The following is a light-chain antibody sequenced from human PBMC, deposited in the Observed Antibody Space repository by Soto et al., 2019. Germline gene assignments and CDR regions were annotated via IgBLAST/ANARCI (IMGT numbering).Light chain of an antibody. J-gene: IGLJ1*01. Sequence: QSALTQPASVSGSPGQSITISCTGTSSDVGDYNYVSWYQQHPGRAPKLMIYDVSNRPSGISNRFSGSKSGNTASLTISGLQAEDDADYYCCSSTSSSVYVFGTATKLTVL. CDR3: CSSTSSSVYV. CDR1: SSDVGDYNY. CDR2: DVS. V-gene: IGLV2-14*03.